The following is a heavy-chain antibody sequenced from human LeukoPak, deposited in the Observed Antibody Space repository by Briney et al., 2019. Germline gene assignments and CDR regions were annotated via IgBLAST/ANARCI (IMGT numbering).Heavy chain of an antibody. V-gene: IGHV3-48*04. CDR3: ARDPWVPYYYDSSGYWRPEYFQH. CDR1: GFTLGSYS. D-gene: IGHD3-22*01. J-gene: IGHJ1*01. CDR2: ISISSSTI. Sequence: PGGSLSPSGAASGFTLGSYSMSWVRRAPGRGLEGVSYISISSSTIYYADSVKGRFTISRDNAKNSLYLQMNSLRAEDTAVYYCARDPWVPYYYDSSGYWRPEYFQHWGQGTLVTVSS.